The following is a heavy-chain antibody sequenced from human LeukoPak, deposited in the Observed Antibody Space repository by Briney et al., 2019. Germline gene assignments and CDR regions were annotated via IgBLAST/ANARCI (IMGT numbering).Heavy chain of an antibody. CDR2: INHSGST. D-gene: IGHD3-10*01. CDR3: ARGRRVRGPLDY. V-gene: IGHV4-34*01. Sequence: SETLSLTCAVYGGSFSGYYWSWIRHPPGKGLEWIGEINHSGSTNHNPSLKSRVTISVDTSKNQFSLKLSSVTAADTAVYYCARGRRVRGPLDYWGQGTLVTVSS. CDR1: GGSFSGYY. J-gene: IGHJ4*02.